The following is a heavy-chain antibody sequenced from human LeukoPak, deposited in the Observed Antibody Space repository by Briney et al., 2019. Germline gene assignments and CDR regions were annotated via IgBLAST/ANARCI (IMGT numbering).Heavy chain of an antibody. J-gene: IGHJ4*02. V-gene: IGHV3-23*01. CDR3: AKDGGLWVSAHWGDS. Sequence: SGGSLRLSCAASGFIFSSYAMSWVRQAPGKGLEWVSAIGGNDGRTYYADSVKGRFTISRDNSKNTVYLQMNYLRAEDTAVYYCAKDGGLWVSAHWGDSWGRGTLVTVSS. CDR2: IGGNDGRT. D-gene: IGHD7-27*01. CDR1: GFIFSSYA.